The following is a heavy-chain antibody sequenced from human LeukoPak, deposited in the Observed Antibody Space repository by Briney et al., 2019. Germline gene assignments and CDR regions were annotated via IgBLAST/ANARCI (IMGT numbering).Heavy chain of an antibody. CDR3: ARQPNIVVVDNWFDP. CDR2: IYYGGSA. D-gene: IGHD2-15*01. V-gene: IGHV4-39*07. Sequence: SETLSLTCTVSGGSITSSGFYWGWIRQPPGKGLEWIGNIYYGGSAYYNPSLKSRVTISVDTSKIQFSLKLSSVTAADTAVYYCARQPNIVVVDNWFDPWGQGTLVAVSS. J-gene: IGHJ5*02. CDR1: GGSITSSGFY.